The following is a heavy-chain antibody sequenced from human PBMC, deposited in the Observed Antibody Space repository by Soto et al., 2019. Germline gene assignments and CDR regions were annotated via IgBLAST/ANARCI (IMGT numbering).Heavy chain of an antibody. CDR1: GFTFSSYW. CDR2: IKQDGSEK. J-gene: IGHJ4*02. Sequence: PGGSLRLSCAASGFTFSSYWMSWGRQAPGKGLEWVANIKQDGSEKYYVDSVKGRFTISRDNAKNSLYLQMNSLRAEDTAVYYCARDSSSWFYYFDYWGQRTLVTVSS. D-gene: IGHD6-13*01. CDR3: ARDSSSWFYYFDY. V-gene: IGHV3-7*01.